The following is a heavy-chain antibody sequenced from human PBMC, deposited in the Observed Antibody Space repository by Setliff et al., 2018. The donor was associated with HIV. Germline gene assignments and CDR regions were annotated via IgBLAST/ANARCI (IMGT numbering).Heavy chain of an antibody. CDR1: GDSISSDDYY. J-gene: IGHJ4*02. CDR2: ISYSGSS. Sequence: SETLSLTCTVSGDSISSDDYYWSWIRQPPGKGLEWIGYISYSGSSYYNPSLKSRLTISVDTSKNQFSLKLSSVTDADTAMYYCARGYCSGGSCLPPYYFDFWGQGTLVTVSS. V-gene: IGHV4-30-4*08. D-gene: IGHD2-15*01. CDR3: ARGYCSGGSCLPPYYFDF.